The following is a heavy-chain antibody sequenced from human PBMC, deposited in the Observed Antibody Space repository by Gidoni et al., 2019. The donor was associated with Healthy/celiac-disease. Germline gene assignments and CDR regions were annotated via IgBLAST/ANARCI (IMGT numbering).Heavy chain of an antibody. V-gene: IGHV3-23*04. J-gene: IGHJ4*02. CDR2: ISGSGGST. CDR3: ASVRYYDILTGYYAYYFDY. CDR1: GFTFSSYA. Sequence: EVQLVESGGGLVQPGGSLRLSCAASGFTFSSYAMSWVRQAPRKGLEWVSAISGSGGSTYYADSVKGRFTISRDNSKNTLYLQMNSLRAEDTAVYYCASVRYYDILTGYYAYYFDYWGQGTLVTVSS. D-gene: IGHD3-9*01.